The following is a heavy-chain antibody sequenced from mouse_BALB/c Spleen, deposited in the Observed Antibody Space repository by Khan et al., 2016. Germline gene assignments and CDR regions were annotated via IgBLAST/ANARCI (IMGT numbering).Heavy chain of an antibody. V-gene: IGHV3-2*02. CDR3: AINWDEEDY. Sequence: EVQLQESGPGLVKPSQSLSLTCTVTGYSITSDYAWNWIRQFPGNKLEWMGYISYSGSTSYNPSLKSRISITRDTSKNQFFLQLNSVTTEDTATYDCAINWDEEDYWGQGTLVTVPA. J-gene: IGHJ3*01. D-gene: IGHD4-1*02. CDR2: ISYSGST. CDR1: GYSITSDYA.